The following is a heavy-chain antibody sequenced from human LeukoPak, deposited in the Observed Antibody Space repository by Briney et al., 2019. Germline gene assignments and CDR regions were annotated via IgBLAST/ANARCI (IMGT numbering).Heavy chain of an antibody. CDR3: ARGYYDILTGYYKARIYYFDY. J-gene: IGHJ4*02. V-gene: IGHV1-18*01. CDR1: GYTFTSYG. CDR2: ISAYNGNT. Sequence: ASVKVSCKASGYTFTSYGISWVRQAPGQGLEWMGWISAYNGNTNYAQKLQGRVTMTTDTSTSTAYMELRSLRSDDTAVYYCARGYYDILTGYYKARIYYFDYWGQGTLVTVSS. D-gene: IGHD3-9*01.